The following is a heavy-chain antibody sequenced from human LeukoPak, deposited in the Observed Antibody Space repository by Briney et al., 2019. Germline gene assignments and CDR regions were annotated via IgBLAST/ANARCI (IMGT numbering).Heavy chain of an antibody. Sequence: SETLSLTCAVYGGSFSGYYWSWIRQPPGKGLEWIGEINHSGSTNYNPSLKSRVTISVDKSKNQFSLKLSSVTAADTAVYYCARVNTILLWFGELYYFDYWGQGTLVTVSS. CDR2: INHSGST. V-gene: IGHV4-34*01. CDR3: ARVNTILLWFGELYYFDY. J-gene: IGHJ4*02. CDR1: GGSFSGYY. D-gene: IGHD3-10*01.